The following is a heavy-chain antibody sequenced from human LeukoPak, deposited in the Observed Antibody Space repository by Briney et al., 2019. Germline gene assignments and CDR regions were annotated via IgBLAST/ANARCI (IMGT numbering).Heavy chain of an antibody. D-gene: IGHD6-13*01. V-gene: IGHV3-23*01. CDR2: ISGSGGST. CDR3: AKCGSSPLNYYYYMDV. CDR1: GFTFSSYA. Sequence: GGSLRLSCAASGFTFSSYAMTWVRQAPGKRLEWVSAISGSGGSTYYADSVKGRFTISRDNSKNTLYLQMNSLRAEDTAVYYCAKCGSSPLNYYYYMDVWGKGTTVTVSS. J-gene: IGHJ6*03.